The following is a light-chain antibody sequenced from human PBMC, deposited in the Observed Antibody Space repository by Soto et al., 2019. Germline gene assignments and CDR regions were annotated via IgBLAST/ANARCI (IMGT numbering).Light chain of an antibody. J-gene: IGLJ3*02. Sequence: QSVLTQPPSASGTPGQRVTLSCSGSNSNIDTNYVYWYQQLPGTAPKLLIYRNNQRPSGVPDRFSGSKSGTSASLAISGLRSEDEADYYCAAWDDSLNSGVFGGGTKLTVL. CDR2: RNN. CDR3: AAWDDSLNSGV. V-gene: IGLV1-47*01. CDR1: NSNIDTNY.